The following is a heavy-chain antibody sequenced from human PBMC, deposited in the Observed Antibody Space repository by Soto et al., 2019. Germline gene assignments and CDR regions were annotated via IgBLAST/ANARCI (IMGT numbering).Heavy chain of an antibody. CDR3: ASAPPGPSPRWDV. CDR2: IYYTGST. CDR1: GGSMSRGGQS. Sequence: QVVLQESGPGLVKPSQTLSLTCAVSGGSMSRGGQSWSWIRQPPGKGLEWLGFIYYTGSTYYNPSLKSRVTLSVGRSKNQFSLHLTSVTAADTAMYFCASAPPGPSPRWDVWGQGTPVTVSS. V-gene: IGHV4-30-2*01. D-gene: IGHD3-10*01. J-gene: IGHJ6*02.